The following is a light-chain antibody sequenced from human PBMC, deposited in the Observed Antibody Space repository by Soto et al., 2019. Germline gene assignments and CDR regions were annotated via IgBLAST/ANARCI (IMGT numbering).Light chain of an antibody. CDR2: EVS. J-gene: IGLJ1*01. CDR1: SSDVGGYNY. CDR3: SSYTIISTSHLYV. Sequence: QSALTQPASVSGSPGQSITISCTGTSSDVGGYNYVSWYQQHPGKAPKLMIYEVSNWPSGVSNRFSGSKSGNTASLTISGLQAEDEAEYYCSSYTIISTSHLYVFGTGTKLTVL. V-gene: IGLV2-14*01.